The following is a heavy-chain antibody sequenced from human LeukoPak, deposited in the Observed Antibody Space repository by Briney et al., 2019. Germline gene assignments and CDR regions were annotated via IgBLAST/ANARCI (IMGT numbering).Heavy chain of an antibody. V-gene: IGHV4-34*01. CDR3: ARGATISETGYFDF. CDR2: IDHRGDT. D-gene: IGHD5-24*01. Sequence: SETLSLTCAVYGGSFSRYYWSWIRQSPGEGLEWIAEIDHRGDTNYNPSVKSRVTISVDTSKNQFSLKVRSLSAADTAVYYCARGATISETGYFDFWGQGTLVTVSS. CDR1: GGSFSRYY. J-gene: IGHJ4*02.